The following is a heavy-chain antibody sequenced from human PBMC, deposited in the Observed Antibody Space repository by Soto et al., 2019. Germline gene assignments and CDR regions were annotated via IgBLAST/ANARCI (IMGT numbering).Heavy chain of an antibody. CDR3: VRGPVDSIFPLRDWPYGDY. D-gene: IGHD2-2*01. Sequence: GSLRLSCVASGFTVSDNYMSWVRQAPGKGLEWVSIVYSGRTTYYADSVKGRFTISRDDFKNTLYLEMNSLRVEDTAVYFCVRGPVDSIFPLRDWPYGDYWHQQSPFTVSS. V-gene: IGHV3-53*01. J-gene: IGHJ4*02. CDR2: VYSGRTT. CDR1: GFTVSDNY.